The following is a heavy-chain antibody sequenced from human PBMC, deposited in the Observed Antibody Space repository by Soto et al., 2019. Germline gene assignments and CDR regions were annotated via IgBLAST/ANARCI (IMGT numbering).Heavy chain of an antibody. CDR1: GGSISSYY. D-gene: IGHD6-13*01. V-gene: IGHV4-59*01. Sequence: SETLSLTCTVSGGSISSYYWSWIRQHPGKGLEWIGYIYYSGGTNYNPSLKRRVTISVDTSKNQFSLKLSSVTAADTAVYYCARGSNLGSSWYHYYYYYGMDVWGQGTTVTVSS. CDR2: IYYSGGT. J-gene: IGHJ6*02. CDR3: ARGSNLGSSWYHYYYYYGMDV.